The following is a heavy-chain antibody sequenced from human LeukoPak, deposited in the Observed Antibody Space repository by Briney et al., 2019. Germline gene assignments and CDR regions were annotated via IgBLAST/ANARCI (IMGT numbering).Heavy chain of an antibody. CDR3: ARAVFGELDLLFDY. J-gene: IGHJ4*02. CDR1: GIDFRASG. D-gene: IGHD3-10*01. CDR2: IRYDGSNK. Sequence: PGGSLRLSCAASGIDFRASGMHWVRQAPGKGLEWVAFIRYDGSNKYYADSVKGRFTISRDNSKNTLYLQMNSLRAEDTAVYYCARAVFGELDLLFDYWGQGTLVTVSS. V-gene: IGHV3-30*02.